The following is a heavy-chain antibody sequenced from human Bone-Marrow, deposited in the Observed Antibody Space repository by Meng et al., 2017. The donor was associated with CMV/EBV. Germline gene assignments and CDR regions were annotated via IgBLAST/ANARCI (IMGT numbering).Heavy chain of an antibody. V-gene: IGHV3-7*01. D-gene: IGHD3-3*01. CDR3: ARGTRPGYYDFWSGYYSGGYYYGMDV. J-gene: IGHJ6*02. CDR1: GFTFSDYY. Sequence: GESLKISCAASGFTFSDYYMSWIRQAPGKGLEWVANIKQDGSEKYYVDSVKGRFTISRDNAKNSLYLQMNSLRAEDTAVYYCARGTRPGYYDFWSGYYSGGYYYGMDVWGQGTTVTVSS. CDR2: IKQDGSEK.